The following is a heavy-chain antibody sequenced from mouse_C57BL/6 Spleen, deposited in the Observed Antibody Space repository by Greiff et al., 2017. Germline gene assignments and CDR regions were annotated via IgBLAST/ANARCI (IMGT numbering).Heavy chain of an antibody. V-gene: IGHV1-52*01. CDR1: GYTFTSYW. CDR2: IDPSDSET. CDR3: TSSLLSYAMDY. D-gene: IGHD2-10*01. J-gene: IGHJ4*01. Sequence: QVQLQQSGAELVRPGSSVKLSCKASGYTFTSYWMHWVKQRPIQGLEWIGNIDPSDSETHYNQKFKDKATLTVDKSTSTAYMQLSRLTSENSAVYYSTSSLLSYAMDYWGQGTSVTVSS.